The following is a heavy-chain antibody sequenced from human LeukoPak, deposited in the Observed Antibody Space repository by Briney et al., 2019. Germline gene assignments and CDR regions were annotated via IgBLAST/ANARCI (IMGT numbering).Heavy chain of an antibody. Sequence: SETLSLTCTVSGDSISSGTYYWGWIRQPPGKGLEWIGSIYYSGSTYYNSSLKSRVTMSVDTSKNQFSLKLRSVTAADTAVYYCATAGIAVADTDTAPDYWGQGTLVTVSS. D-gene: IGHD6-19*01. CDR2: IYYSGST. CDR3: ATAGIAVADTDTAPDY. CDR1: GDSISSGTYY. V-gene: IGHV4-39*07. J-gene: IGHJ4*02.